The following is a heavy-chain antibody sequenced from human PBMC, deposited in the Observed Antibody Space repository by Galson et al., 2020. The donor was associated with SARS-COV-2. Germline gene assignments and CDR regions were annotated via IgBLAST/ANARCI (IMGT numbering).Heavy chain of an antibody. CDR3: ATTTPVDQTNWFDP. V-gene: IGHV1-24*01. Sequence: ASVKVSCKVSGYTLTELSMHWVRQAPGKGLEWMGGFDPEDGETIYAQTFQGRVTMTEDTSTDTAYMELSSLRSEDTAVYYCATTTPVDQTNWFDPWGQGTLVTVSS. J-gene: IGHJ5*02. CDR2: FDPEDGET. CDR1: GYTLTELS.